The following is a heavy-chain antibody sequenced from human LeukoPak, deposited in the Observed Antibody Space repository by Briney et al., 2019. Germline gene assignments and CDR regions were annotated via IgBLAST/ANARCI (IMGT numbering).Heavy chain of an antibody. V-gene: IGHV4-59*01. J-gene: IGHJ4*02. CDR1: GDSISIYY. CDR2: IYYSGTT. D-gene: IGHD3-16*01. CDR3: ARDRALGIIDY. Sequence: SETLSLTCIVSGDSISIYYWSWIRQPPGKGLEWIGCIYYSGTTKYNPSLKSRVTISVDASKNHLSLNLTSVTAAVTDVDDCARDRALGIIDYWGQGTLVTVSS.